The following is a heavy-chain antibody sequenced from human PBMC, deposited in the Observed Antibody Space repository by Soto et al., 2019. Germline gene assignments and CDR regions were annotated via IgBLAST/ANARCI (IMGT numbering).Heavy chain of an antibody. D-gene: IGHD3-3*01. CDR3: AHLTYYNFWSGYPGFDY. Sequence: QITLKESGPTLVKPTQTLTLTCTFSGFSLSTSGVGVGWIRQPPGKALECLAFIHWDDDKRYSPSLKSRLTITKDTSKNQVVLSMTNMDPVDTATYYCAHLTYYNFWSGYPGFDYWGQGTLVTVSS. CDR1: GFSLSTSGVG. V-gene: IGHV2-5*02. J-gene: IGHJ4*02. CDR2: IHWDDDK.